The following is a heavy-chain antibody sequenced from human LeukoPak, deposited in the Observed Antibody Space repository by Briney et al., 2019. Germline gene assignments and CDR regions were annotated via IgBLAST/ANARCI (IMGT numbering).Heavy chain of an antibody. CDR2: IRSNIDGGTT. D-gene: IGHD3/OR15-3a*01. CDR3: ITGTLG. J-gene: IGHJ4*02. CDR1: GFPFSNAW. Sequence: KPGGSLRLSCAASGFPFSNAWMSWVRQAPGKGLEWVGRIRSNIDGGTTDYAVPVKGRFSISGDDSKNMLYLQMKSLETEDTALYYCITGTLGWGQGTPVTVSS. V-gene: IGHV3-15*01.